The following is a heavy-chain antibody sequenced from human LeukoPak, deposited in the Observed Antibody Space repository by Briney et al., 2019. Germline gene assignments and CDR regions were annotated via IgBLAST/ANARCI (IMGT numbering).Heavy chain of an antibody. Sequence: GESLKISCKGSGYSFTKYWIGWVRQMPGKGLEWMGIIYPGDSDTRYSPSFQGQVTISADKSNSTTYLQWSSLRTSDTAMYYCARPYCGGDCYSAFDIWGQGTMVTVSS. D-gene: IGHD2-21*02. V-gene: IGHV5-51*01. J-gene: IGHJ3*02. CDR1: GYSFTKYW. CDR3: ARPYCGGDCYSAFDI. CDR2: IYPGDSDT.